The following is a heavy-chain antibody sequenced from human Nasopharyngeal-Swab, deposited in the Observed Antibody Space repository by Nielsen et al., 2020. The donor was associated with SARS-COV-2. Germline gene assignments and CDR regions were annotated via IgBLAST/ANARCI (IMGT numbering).Heavy chain of an antibody. CDR1: GFTLSATS. CDR2: IKSDGTTI. J-gene: IGHJ4*02. V-gene: IGHV3-74*01. D-gene: IGHD2-2*02. Sequence: GGSLRLSCTASGFTLSATSMHWVRQVPGKGLLWVSRIKSDGTTIRYADSVQGRFTISRDDARNALYLQMNSLRVEDTAVYYCATNLYTLPHYWGQGTLVTVSS. CDR3: ATNLYTLPHY.